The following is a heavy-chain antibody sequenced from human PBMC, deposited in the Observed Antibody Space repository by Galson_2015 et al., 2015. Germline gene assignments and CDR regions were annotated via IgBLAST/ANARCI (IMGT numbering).Heavy chain of an antibody. CDR1: GFTFSSYA. CDR2: ISYDGSNK. J-gene: IGHJ4*02. D-gene: IGHD3-22*01. Sequence: SLRLSCAASGFTFSSYAMHWVRQAPGKGLGWVAVISYDGSNKYYADSAKGRFTISRDNSKNTLYLQMNSLRAEDTAVYYCARDVFYYDSSGLIDYWGQGTLVTVSS. V-gene: IGHV3-30-3*01. CDR3: ARDVFYYDSSGLIDY.